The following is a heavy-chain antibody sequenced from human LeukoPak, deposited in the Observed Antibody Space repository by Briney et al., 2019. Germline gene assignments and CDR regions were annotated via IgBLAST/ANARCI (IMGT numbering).Heavy chain of an antibody. CDR3: VKDSWRERHAFDV. D-gene: IGHD1-1*01. J-gene: IGHJ3*01. V-gene: IGHV3-30*18. CDR2: ISYDGSNK. CDR1: GFTVSSNY. Sequence: GGSLRLSCAASGFTVSSNYMSWVRQAPGKGLEWVAVISYDGSNKYYADSVKGRFTISRDNSRNTGYLQMDSLRVEDTAVYYCVKDSWRERHAFDVWGQGTMVAVSS.